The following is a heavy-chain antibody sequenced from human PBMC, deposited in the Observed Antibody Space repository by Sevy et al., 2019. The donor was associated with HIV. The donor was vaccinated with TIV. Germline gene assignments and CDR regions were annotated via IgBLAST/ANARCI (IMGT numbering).Heavy chain of an antibody. J-gene: IGHJ4*02. Sequence: GGCLRLSCAASGFTFTDYFIGWVRQAPGKGLEWVDNIDQDGSQKNYVDPVKGRFTISRDNAKNSVYLQMNRLRVDDTAVYYCARELWPGDYWGQGTLVTVSS. CDR3: ARELWPGDY. D-gene: IGHD2-21*01. V-gene: IGHV3-7*01. CDR2: IDQDGSQK. CDR1: GFTFTDYF.